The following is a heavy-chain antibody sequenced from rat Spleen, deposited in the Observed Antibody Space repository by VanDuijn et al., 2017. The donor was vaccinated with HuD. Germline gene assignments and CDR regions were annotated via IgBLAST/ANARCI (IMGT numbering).Heavy chain of an antibody. D-gene: IGHD1-1*01. CDR3: ASRRGPWFAY. J-gene: IGHJ3*01. CDR2: ISDGGGVT. V-gene: IGHV5-20*01. Sequence: EVQLVESGGGVVQPGRSLKLSCAASGFTFSVFPMAWVRQAPKKGLEWVASISDGGGVTFYPDSVKGRFTISRDNEKSTLYLQMDSLRSEDTATYYCASRRGPWFAYWGQGTLVTVSS. CDR1: GFTFSVFP.